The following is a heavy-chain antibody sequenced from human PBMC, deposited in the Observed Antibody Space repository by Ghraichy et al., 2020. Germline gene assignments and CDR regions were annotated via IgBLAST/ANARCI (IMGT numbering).Heavy chain of an antibody. CDR3: ATDRGVGQPEL. CDR2: IWYDGSKE. D-gene: IGHD1-26*01. V-gene: IGHV3-33*01. Sequence: GGSLRLSCAASGFTFSSYGFHWVRQAPGKGLEWVAIIWYDGSKEYYADSVKGRFTISRDNSKNTLYLQMDSLRAEDTAVYYCATDRGVGQPELWGQGTLVTVSS. J-gene: IGHJ4*02. CDR1: GFTFSSYG.